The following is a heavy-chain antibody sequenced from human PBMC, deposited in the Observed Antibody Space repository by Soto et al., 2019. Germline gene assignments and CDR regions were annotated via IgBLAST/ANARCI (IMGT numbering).Heavy chain of an antibody. CDR1: GGSISSGGYY. J-gene: IGHJ6*02. CDR3: ARDPGGILGMDV. V-gene: IGHV4-31*02. CDR2: IYYSGST. Sequence: SETLSLTCTVSGGSISSGGYYWSWIRQHPGKGLEWIGYIYYSGSTYYNPSLKSRVTISVDTSKNQFSLKLSSVTAADTAVYYCARDPGGILGMDVWAQGTTVTVSS. D-gene: IGHD3-16*01.